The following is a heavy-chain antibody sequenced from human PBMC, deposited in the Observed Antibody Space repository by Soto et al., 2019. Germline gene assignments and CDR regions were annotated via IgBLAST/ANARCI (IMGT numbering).Heavy chain of an antibody. CDR1: GFTFSSYI. CDR3: ARDETNVDIVATIQGRGNYYYYYYMDV. J-gene: IGHJ6*03. V-gene: IGHV3-48*01. Sequence: GGSLRLSCAASGFTFSSYIMNWVRQAPGKGLEWVSYISSSSSTIYYADSVKGRFTISRDNAKNSLYLQMNSLRAEDTAVYYCARDETNVDIVATIQGRGNYYYYYYMDVWGKGTTVTVSS. D-gene: IGHD5-12*01. CDR2: ISSSSSTI.